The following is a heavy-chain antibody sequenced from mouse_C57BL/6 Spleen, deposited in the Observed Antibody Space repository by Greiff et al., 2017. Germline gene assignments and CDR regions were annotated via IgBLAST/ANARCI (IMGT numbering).Heavy chain of an antibody. J-gene: IGHJ1*03. CDR2: ISDGGSYT. CDR1: GFTFSSYA. D-gene: IGHD1-1*01. Sequence: EVKLMESGGGLVKPGGSLKLSCAASGFTFSSYAMSWVRQTPEKRLEWVATISDGGSYTYYPDNVKGRFTISRDNAKNNLYLQMSHLKSEDTAMYYCARDYYYGSPWYFDVWGTGTTVTVSS. V-gene: IGHV5-4*01. CDR3: ARDYYYGSPWYFDV.